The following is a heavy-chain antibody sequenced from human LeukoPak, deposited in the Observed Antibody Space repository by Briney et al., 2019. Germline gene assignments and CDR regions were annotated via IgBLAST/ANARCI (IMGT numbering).Heavy chain of an antibody. D-gene: IGHD3-10*02. CDR2: INPNTGGA. Sequence: ASVKVSCKASGYTFTGYYMHWVRQAPGQGLEWVGWINPNTGGASYAQKFQGRVTMTGDTSISTAYMELRRLRSDDTAVYYCARGAAGQLWSVYYFDYWGQGTLVTVSS. CDR1: GYTFTGYY. CDR3: ARGAAGQLWSVYYFDY. J-gene: IGHJ4*02. V-gene: IGHV1-2*02.